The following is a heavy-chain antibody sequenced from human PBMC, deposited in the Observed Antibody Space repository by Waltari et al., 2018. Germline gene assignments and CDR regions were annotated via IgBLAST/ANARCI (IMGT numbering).Heavy chain of an antibody. J-gene: IGHJ5*02. CDR2: INPNSGGT. CDR3: ARSRAVTTSWFDP. V-gene: IGHV1-2*06. D-gene: IGHD4-17*01. CDR1: GYTFTGYY. Sequence: QVQLVQSGAEVKKPGASVKVSCKASGYTFTGYYMPWVRQAPGQGLEWMGRINPNSGGTNYAQKFQGRVTMTRDTSISTAYMELSRLRSDDTAVYYCARSRAVTTSWFDPWGQGTLVTVSS.